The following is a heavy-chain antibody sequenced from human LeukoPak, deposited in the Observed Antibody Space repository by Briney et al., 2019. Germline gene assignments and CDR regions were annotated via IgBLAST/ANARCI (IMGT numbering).Heavy chain of an antibody. V-gene: IGHV4-61*02. Sequence: SQTLSHTSGASVGSISNGSYCWSWIRQPAGEGLEWIERIYTSRRTSSNPPRKGRVTTSVDTSKNQSSLKLSSVTAADTAVYYCASSGYSYGYYFDYWWEGTLVTVSS. CDR1: VGSISNGSYC. CDR2: IYTSRRT. J-gene: IGHJ4*02. CDR3: ASSGYSYGYYFDY. D-gene: IGHD5-18*01.